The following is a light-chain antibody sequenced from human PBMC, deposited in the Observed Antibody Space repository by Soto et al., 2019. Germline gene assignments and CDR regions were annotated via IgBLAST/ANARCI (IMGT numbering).Light chain of an antibody. Sequence: QSALTQPASVSGSPGQSITISCTGTSSDVGGYNYVSWYQKYPDKAPKLMIYEVSNRPSGVSDRFSGSKSGNTASLTISGLQAEDEGDYFCSSFTRTTTLVFGGGIKLTVL. CDR3: SSFTRTTTLV. CDR1: SSDVGGYNY. CDR2: EVS. J-gene: IGLJ2*01. V-gene: IGLV2-14*01.